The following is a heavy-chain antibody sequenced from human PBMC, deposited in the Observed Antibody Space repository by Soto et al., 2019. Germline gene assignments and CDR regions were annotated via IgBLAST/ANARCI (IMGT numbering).Heavy chain of an antibody. J-gene: IGHJ6*02. CDR2: IYYSGST. V-gene: IGHV4-31*03. CDR1: GGSISSGGYY. Sequence: PSETLSLTCTVSGGSISSGGYYWSWIRQHPGKGLEWIGYIYYSGSTYYNPSLKSRVTISVDTSKNQFSLKLSSVTAADTAVYYCARDRGVHHYDFWSGYFYYGMDVWGQGTTVTVSS. D-gene: IGHD3-3*01. CDR3: ARDRGVHHYDFWSGYFYYGMDV.